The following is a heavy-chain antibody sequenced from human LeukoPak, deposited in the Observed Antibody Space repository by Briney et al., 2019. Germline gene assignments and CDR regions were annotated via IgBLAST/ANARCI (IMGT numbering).Heavy chain of an antibody. Sequence: ASVKVSCKASGYTFSNYGISWVRQAPGQGLEWMGWISSYNDNTNYAQKLQGRVTMTTDTSTSTAYMELRSLRSDDTAVYYCARGPKKLRYFDWLLFGYFDYWGQGTLVTVSS. CDR3: ARGPKKLRYFDWLLFGYFDY. V-gene: IGHV1-18*01. CDR1: GYTFSNYG. D-gene: IGHD3-9*01. CDR2: ISSYNDNT. J-gene: IGHJ4*02.